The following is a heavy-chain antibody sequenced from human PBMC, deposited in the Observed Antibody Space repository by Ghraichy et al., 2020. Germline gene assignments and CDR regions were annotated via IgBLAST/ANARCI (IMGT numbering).Heavy chain of an antibody. CDR3: AGDLMAAASQRFDP. D-gene: IGHD6-13*01. Sequence: SETLSLTCTVSGGSVSSGIYYWSWIRQPPGKGLEWIGYIYYSGSTNYNPSLKIRVTISVDTSKNQFSLKLSSVTAADTDVYYCAGDLMAAASQRFDPWGQGTLVTVSS. CDR2: IYYSGST. CDR1: GGSVSSGIYY. V-gene: IGHV4-61*01. J-gene: IGHJ5*02.